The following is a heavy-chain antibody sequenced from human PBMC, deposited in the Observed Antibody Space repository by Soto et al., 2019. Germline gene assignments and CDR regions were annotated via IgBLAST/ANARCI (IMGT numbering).Heavy chain of an antibody. CDR1: RASITSGDYY. J-gene: IGHJ4*02. Sequence: QVQLQESGPGLVRPSETLSLTCSVSRASITSGDYYWSWIRQTPGKGLEWIGYIYHTGSTYNNPSLRSRVSISVDTSKDQFSLELRSVTAADTAVYYCDRDKPGFMVRGVFDSWGQGILVTVSS. V-gene: IGHV4-30-4*01. CDR3: DRDKPGFMVRGVFDS. D-gene: IGHD3-10*01. CDR2: IYHTGST.